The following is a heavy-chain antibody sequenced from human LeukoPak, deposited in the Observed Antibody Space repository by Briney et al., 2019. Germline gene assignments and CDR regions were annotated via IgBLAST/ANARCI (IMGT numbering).Heavy chain of an antibody. V-gene: IGHV3-23*01. CDR3: ARVDSSSWYSLDY. Sequence: GGSLRLSCAASGFTFSSYAMSWVRQAPGKGLEWVSDISGSGAGTYYADSVKGRFTISRDNSKNTLYLQMNSLRAEDTAVYYCARVDSSSWYSLDYWGQGTLVTVSS. CDR2: ISGSGAGT. CDR1: GFTFSSYA. J-gene: IGHJ4*02. D-gene: IGHD6-13*01.